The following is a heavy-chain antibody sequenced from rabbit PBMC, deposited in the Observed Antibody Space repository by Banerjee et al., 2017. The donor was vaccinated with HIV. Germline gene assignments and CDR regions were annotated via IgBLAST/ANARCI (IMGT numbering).Heavy chain of an antibody. Sequence: QSLEESGGDLVKPGASLTLTCTASGFSFSARYWMCWVRQAPGKGLEWIACIYISSGNTYYASWAKGRFTISKTSSTTVTLQMTSLTAADTATYFCGRHNTASTYYINLWGPGTLVTVS. CDR1: GFSFSARYW. J-gene: IGHJ4*01. D-gene: IGHD1-1*01. CDR2: IYISSGNT. V-gene: IGHV1S40*01. CDR3: GRHNTASTYYINL.